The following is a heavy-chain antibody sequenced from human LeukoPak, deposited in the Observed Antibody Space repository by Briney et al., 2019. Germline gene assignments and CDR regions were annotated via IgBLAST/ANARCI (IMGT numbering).Heavy chain of an antibody. D-gene: IGHD1-26*01. CDR3: ARESSVGAHKAFDY. CDR2: INSDGSST. V-gene: IGHV3-74*01. CDR1: GFTFSNYW. Sequence: GGSLRLSCAASGFTFSNYWMHWVRQAPGKGLVGVSRINSDGSSTTYADSVKGRFTISRDNAKNTLYLQMNSLRAEDTAVYYCARESSVGAHKAFDYWGQGTLVTVSS. J-gene: IGHJ4*02.